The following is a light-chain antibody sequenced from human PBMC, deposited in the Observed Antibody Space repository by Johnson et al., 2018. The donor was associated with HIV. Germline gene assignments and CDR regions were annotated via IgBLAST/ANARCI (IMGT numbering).Light chain of an antibody. Sequence: QSVLTQPPSVSAAPGQKVTISCSGSSSNIGNNYVSWYQQLPGTAPKLLIYDNNKRPSGIPDRFSGSKSGTSATLGISGLQTGDEADYYCGTWDNSLSTGAVCGTGTKVTVL. CDR3: GTWDNSLSTGAV. CDR2: DNN. J-gene: IGLJ1*01. CDR1: SSNIGNNY. V-gene: IGLV1-51*01.